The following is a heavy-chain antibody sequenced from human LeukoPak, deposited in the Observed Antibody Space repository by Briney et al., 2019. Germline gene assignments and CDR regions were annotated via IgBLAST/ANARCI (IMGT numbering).Heavy chain of an antibody. Sequence: GGSLRLSCAASGFTFSRYWMTWVRQAPGKGLEWVANIKLDGSEKYYVDSVKGRFTISRDNAKNSLYLQMHSLRAEDSAVYYCARDQSPYYWGQGTLVTVSS. CDR3: ARDQSPYY. CDR1: GFTFSRYW. V-gene: IGHV3-7*01. J-gene: IGHJ4*02. CDR2: IKLDGSEK.